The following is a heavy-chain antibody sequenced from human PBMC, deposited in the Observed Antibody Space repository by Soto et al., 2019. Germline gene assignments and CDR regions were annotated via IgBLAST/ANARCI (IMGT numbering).Heavy chain of an antibody. D-gene: IGHD5-12*01. CDR2: IIPIFGTA. V-gene: IGHV1-69*12. CDR1: GGTFSSYA. CDR3: ARSQSGYSGYEAHFDY. J-gene: IGHJ4*02. Sequence: QVQLVQSGAEVKKPGSSVKVSCTASGGTFSSYAISWVRQAPGQGLEWMGGIIPIFGTANYAQKFQGRVTITADESTSTADMELSSLRSEDTAVYYCARSQSGYSGYEAHFDYWGQGTLVTVSS.